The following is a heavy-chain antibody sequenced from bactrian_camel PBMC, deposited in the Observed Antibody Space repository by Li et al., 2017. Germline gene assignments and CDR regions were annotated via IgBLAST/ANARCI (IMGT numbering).Heavy chain of an antibody. CDR2: IDTADGST. Sequence: HVQLVESGGGSVEAGGSLRLSCSTSGFIYSSHTIAWFRQPPGNEREGVASIDTADGSTFYGDSVKGRFTISVDDVKNTVYLQMNSLKPEDAAVYYCAAVSGYWGQGTQVTVS. CDR1: GFIYSSHT. V-gene: IGHV3S1*01. J-gene: IGHJ6*01. CDR3: AAVSGY.